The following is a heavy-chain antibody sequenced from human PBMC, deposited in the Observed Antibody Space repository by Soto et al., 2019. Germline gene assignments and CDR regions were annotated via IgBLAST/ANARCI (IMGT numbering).Heavy chain of an antibody. Sequence: ASVKVSCKASGGTFSSYTISWVRQAPGQGLEWMGRIIPILGIANYAQKFQGRVTITADKSTSTAYMELSSLRSEDTAAYYCARDSWEYSSSWAFDIWGQGTMVTVSS. V-gene: IGHV1-69*04. CDR2: IIPILGIA. J-gene: IGHJ3*02. CDR3: ARDSWEYSSSWAFDI. D-gene: IGHD6-6*01. CDR1: GGTFSSYT.